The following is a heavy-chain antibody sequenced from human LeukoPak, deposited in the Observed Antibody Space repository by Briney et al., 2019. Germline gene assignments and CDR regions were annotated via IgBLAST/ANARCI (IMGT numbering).Heavy chain of an antibody. J-gene: IGHJ4*02. CDR2: ISTTMTTI. Sequence: GGSLRLSCVASGLTLSGYGMNWVRQAPGKGLEWLSYISTTMTTIYYADSVKGRFTVSRDNAKNSLYLQMDSLRAEDTAVYYCRQNPSQLVRSAPDYWGQGTLVTVSS. CDR1: GLTLSGYG. D-gene: IGHD6-13*01. V-gene: IGHV3-48*01. CDR3: RQNPSQLVRSAPDY.